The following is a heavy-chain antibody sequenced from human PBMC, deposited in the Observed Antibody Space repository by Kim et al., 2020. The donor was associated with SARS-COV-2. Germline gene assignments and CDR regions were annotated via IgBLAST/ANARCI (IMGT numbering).Heavy chain of an antibody. J-gene: IGHJ4*02. CDR3: ARFSGSYYFDY. CDR1: GGSISSYY. Sequence: SETLSLACTVSGGSISSYYWSWIRQPPGKGLEWIGYIYYSGSTNYNPSLKSRVTISVDTSKNQFSLKLSSVTAADTAVYYCARFSGSYYFDYWGQGTLVTVSS. CDR2: IYYSGST. D-gene: IGHD1-26*01. V-gene: IGHV4-59*08.